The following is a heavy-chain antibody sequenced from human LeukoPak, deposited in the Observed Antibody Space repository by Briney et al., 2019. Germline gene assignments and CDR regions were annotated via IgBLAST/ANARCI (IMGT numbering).Heavy chain of an antibody. J-gene: IGHJ4*02. CDR1: RFTFIRYG. Sequence: GRSLRLSCSAFRFTFIRYGMHSVRPAPGKGLEWVAVISNDGSNKYYADSVKGRFTISRDNSKNTLYLQMNSLMDQDTAVYHCAKLNPWGYYDRSGYGYYFDYWGQGTLVTVSS. CDR2: ISNDGSNK. V-gene: IGHV3-30*18. D-gene: IGHD3-22*01. CDR3: AKLNPWGYYDRSGYGYYFDY.